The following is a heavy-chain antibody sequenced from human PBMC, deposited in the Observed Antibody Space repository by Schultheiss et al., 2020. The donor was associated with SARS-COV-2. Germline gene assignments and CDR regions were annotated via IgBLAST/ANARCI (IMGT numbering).Heavy chain of an antibody. J-gene: IGHJ6*02. CDR3: AKGDSSGSNYYGMDV. V-gene: IGHV3-30*02. D-gene: IGHD3-22*01. CDR2: IWYDGSNK. Sequence: GGSLRLSCAASGFTFSSYAMSWVRQAPGKGLEWVAVIWYDGSNKYYADSVKGRFTISRDNSKNTLYLQMNSLRAEDTAVYYCAKGDSSGSNYYGMDVWGQGTTVTVSS. CDR1: GFTFSSYA.